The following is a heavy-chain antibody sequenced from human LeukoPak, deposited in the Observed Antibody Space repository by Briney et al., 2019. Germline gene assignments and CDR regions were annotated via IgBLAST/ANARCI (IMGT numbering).Heavy chain of an antibody. J-gene: IGHJ5*02. CDR1: GSSISSYY. CDR2: IYYSGST. CDR3: ARGAAAGSGHWFDP. V-gene: IGHV4-59*01. Sequence: PSETLSLTCTVSGSSISSYYWSWIRQPPGKGLEWIGYIYYSGSTNYNPSLKSRVTISVDTSKNQFSLKLSSVTAADTAVYYCARGAAAGSGHWFDPWGQGTLVTVSS. D-gene: IGHD6-13*01.